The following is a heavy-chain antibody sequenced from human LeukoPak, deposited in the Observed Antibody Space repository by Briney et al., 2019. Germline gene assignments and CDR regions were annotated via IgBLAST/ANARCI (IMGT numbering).Heavy chain of an antibody. CDR3: ARLIRLAVADYYFDY. CDR1: GGSISSSSYY. V-gene: IGHV4-39*01. J-gene: IGHJ4*02. D-gene: IGHD6-19*01. Sequence: SETLSLTCTVSGGSISSSSYYWGWIRQPPGKGLEWIGSIYYSGSTYYNPSLKSRVTLSVDTSKNQFSLKLSSVTAADTAVYYCARLIRLAVADYYFDYWGQGTLVTVSS. CDR2: IYYSGST.